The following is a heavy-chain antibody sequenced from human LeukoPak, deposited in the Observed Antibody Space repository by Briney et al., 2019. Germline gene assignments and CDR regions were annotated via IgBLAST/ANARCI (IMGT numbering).Heavy chain of an antibody. CDR1: GFTFSSYG. CDR2: IKQDGSEK. D-gene: IGHD3-9*01. V-gene: IGHV3-7*01. J-gene: IGHJ6*03. Sequence: GGSLRLSCAASGFTFSSYGMSWVRQAPGKGLEWVANIKQDGSEKYYVDSVKGRFTISRDNAKNSLYLQMNSLRAEDTAVYYCARAVNTYYDILTGYSYYYYYYYMDVWGKGTTVTVSS. CDR3: ARAVNTYYDILTGYSYYYYYYYMDV.